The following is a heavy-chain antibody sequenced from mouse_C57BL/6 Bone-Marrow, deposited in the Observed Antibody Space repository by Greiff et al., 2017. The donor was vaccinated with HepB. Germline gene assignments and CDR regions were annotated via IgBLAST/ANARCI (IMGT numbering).Heavy chain of an antibody. CDR3: ARRAGIYYDYDGAWFAY. J-gene: IGHJ3*01. CDR1: GFTFSSYG. Sequence: VQLKESGGDLVKPGGSLKLSCAASGFTFSSYGMSWVRQTPDKRLEWVATISSGGSYTYYPDSVKGRFTISRDNAKNTLYLQMSSLKSEDTAMYYCARRAGIYYDYDGAWFAYWGQGTLVTVSA. V-gene: IGHV5-6*01. CDR2: ISSGGSYT. D-gene: IGHD2-4*01.